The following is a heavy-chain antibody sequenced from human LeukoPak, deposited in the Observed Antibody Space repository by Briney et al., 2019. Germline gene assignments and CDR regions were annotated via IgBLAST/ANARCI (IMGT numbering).Heavy chain of an antibody. J-gene: IGHJ1*01. D-gene: IGHD2-15*01. V-gene: IGHV4-4*07. CDR2: IYTSGST. CDR3: ARTGYCSGGSCSGYFQH. CDR1: GGSISSYY. Sequence: SETLSLTCTVSGGSISSYYWSWIRQPAGKGLEWIGRIYTSGSTNYNPSLKSRVTMSVDTSKNQFSLKLSSVTAADTAVYYCARTGYCSGGSCSGYFQHWGQGTPVTVSS.